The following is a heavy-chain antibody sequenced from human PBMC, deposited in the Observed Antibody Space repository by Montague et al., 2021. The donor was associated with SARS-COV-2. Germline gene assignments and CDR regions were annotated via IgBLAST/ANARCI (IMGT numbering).Heavy chain of an antibody. CDR3: ARGGRNDYDLLSGYPFDS. D-gene: IGHD3-3*01. CDR1: GASISRHY. Sequence: SETLSLTCSVSGASISRHYWSWIRQPPGKGLEWIGYMFSAGNTNYNPSLGSRVTISEDTSKNQFSLELKSVTAADTAVYYCARGGRNDYDLLSGYPFDSWGQGPLVTVSS. V-gene: IGHV4-59*11. J-gene: IGHJ4*02. CDR2: MFSAGNT.